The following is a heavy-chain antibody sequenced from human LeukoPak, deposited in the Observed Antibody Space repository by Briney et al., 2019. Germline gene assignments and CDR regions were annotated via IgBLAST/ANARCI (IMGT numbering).Heavy chain of an antibody. D-gene: IGHD3-10*01. Sequence: SETLSLTCAVYGGSFSGYYWSLIRQPPGEGLEWIGEINHSGSTNYNPSLKSRVTISVDTSKNQFSLKLSSVTAADTAVYYCARGYPSLIRAFDYWGQGTLVTVSS. V-gene: IGHV4-34*01. CDR2: INHSGST. CDR1: GGSFSGYY. J-gene: IGHJ4*02. CDR3: ARGYPSLIRAFDY.